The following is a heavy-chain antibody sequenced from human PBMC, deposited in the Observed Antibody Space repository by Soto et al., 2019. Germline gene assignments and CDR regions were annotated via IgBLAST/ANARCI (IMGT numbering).Heavy chain of an antibody. Sequence: SETLSLTCTVSGGSISSSSYYWGWIRQPPGKGLEWIGSIYYSGSTYYNPSLKSRVTISVDTSKNQFSLKLSSVTAADTAVYYCARRPYYYYDSSGPEHWGQGTLVTVSS. D-gene: IGHD3-22*01. J-gene: IGHJ1*01. CDR3: ARRPYYYYDSSGPEH. CDR1: GGSISSSSYY. V-gene: IGHV4-39*01. CDR2: IYYSGST.